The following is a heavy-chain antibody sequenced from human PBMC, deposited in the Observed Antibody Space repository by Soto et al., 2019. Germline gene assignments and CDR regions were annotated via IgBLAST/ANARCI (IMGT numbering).Heavy chain of an antibody. CDR3: ARVNLEGSYFYAMDV. V-gene: IGHV1-46*01. Sequence: QVQLVQSGAEVKKPGASVKVSCKASGYTFTSYYMHWVRQAPGQGLEWMGFINPSGSSTSYAQRFQGRVTMTRDTSTSTVYMELSSLRSEDTAVYYCARVNLEGSYFYAMDVWGQGTTVTASS. J-gene: IGHJ6*02. D-gene: IGHD1-1*01. CDR1: GYTFTSYY. CDR2: INPSGSST.